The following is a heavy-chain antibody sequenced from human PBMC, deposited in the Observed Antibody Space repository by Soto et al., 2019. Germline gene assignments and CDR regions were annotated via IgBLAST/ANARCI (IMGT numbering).Heavy chain of an antibody. J-gene: IGHJ4*02. CDR3: EVVTAIPDEPWDNY. Sequence: GGSLRLSCAASGFTFSNAWMNWVRQAPGKGLEWVGRIKSKTDGGTTDYAAPVKGRFTISRDDSKNTLYLQMNSLKTEDTAVYYCEVVTAIPDEPWDNYWGQGTLVTVSS. CDR1: GFTFSNAW. CDR2: IKSKTDGGTT. V-gene: IGHV3-15*07. D-gene: IGHD2-21*02.